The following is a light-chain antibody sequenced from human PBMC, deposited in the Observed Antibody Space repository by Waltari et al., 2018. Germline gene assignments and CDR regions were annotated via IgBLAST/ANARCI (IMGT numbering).Light chain of an antibody. V-gene: IGLV2-14*03. CDR3: SSYSPTTTLYV. CDR1: SDDVGGFYY. Sequence: QSALTQPASVSGSPGQSITISCTGTSDDVGGFYYVSWYQQHPGAAPKLIIYGVRDRAPGVSERFAGSKSDNTASLTISGRQADDEAVYYCSSYSPTTTLYVFGTGTQVTVL. CDR2: GVR. J-gene: IGLJ1*01.